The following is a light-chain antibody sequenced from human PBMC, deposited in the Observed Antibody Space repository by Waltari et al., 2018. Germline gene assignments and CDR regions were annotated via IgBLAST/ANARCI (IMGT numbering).Light chain of an antibody. CDR1: SSDIGGYNY. V-gene: IGLV2-14*03. CDR3: SSYTSTSTVGI. J-gene: IGLJ2*01. Sequence: QSALTQPASVSGSPGQSITISCTGTSSDIGGYNYVSWYQQHPGKAPKLMIYDVTKRPSGVSDRSSGSKSGNTAALTISGIQAEDEADYYCSSYTSTSTVGIFGGGTKLTVL. CDR2: DVT.